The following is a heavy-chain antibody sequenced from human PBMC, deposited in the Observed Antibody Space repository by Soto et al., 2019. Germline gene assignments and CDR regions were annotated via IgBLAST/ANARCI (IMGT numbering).Heavy chain of an antibody. Sequence: QVQLQQWGAGLLKPSETLSLTCAVYGGSFSGYYWSWIRQPPGKGLEWIGEINHSGSTNYNPSLKSRVTISVDTSKNQFSLKLSSVTAADTAVYYCARGRVEYYDFWSGYSYPPHYYYYYMDVWGKGTTVTVYS. CDR1: GGSFSGYY. D-gene: IGHD3-3*01. CDR3: ARGRVEYYDFWSGYSYPPHYYYYYMDV. CDR2: INHSGST. J-gene: IGHJ6*03. V-gene: IGHV4-34*01.